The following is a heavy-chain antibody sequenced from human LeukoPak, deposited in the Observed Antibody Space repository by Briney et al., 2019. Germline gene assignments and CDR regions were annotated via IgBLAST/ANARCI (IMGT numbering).Heavy chain of an antibody. J-gene: IGHJ4*02. Sequence: HPGGSLRLSCAASGFTFSSYAMSWVRQAPGKGLEWVSAISGSGGSTYYADSVKGRFTISRDNSKNTLYLQMNSLRAEDTAVYYCAKDGGITIFGVVTHPLNYFDYWGQGTLVTVSS. CDR2: ISGSGGST. V-gene: IGHV3-23*01. CDR3: AKDGGITIFGVVTHPLNYFDY. D-gene: IGHD3-3*01. CDR1: GFTFSSYA.